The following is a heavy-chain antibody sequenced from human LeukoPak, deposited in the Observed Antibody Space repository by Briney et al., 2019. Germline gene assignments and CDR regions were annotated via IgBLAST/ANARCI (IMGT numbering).Heavy chain of an antibody. CDR1: GGSISSYY. Sequence: SETLSLTCTVSGGSISSYYWSWIRQPPGKGLEWIGYIYYSGSTDYNPSLKCRVTISVDTSKNQFSLKLSSVTAADTAVYYCAREGDGVELNWGQGTLVTVSS. J-gene: IGHJ4*02. V-gene: IGHV4-59*12. D-gene: IGHD3-16*01. CDR2: IYYSGST. CDR3: AREGDGVELN.